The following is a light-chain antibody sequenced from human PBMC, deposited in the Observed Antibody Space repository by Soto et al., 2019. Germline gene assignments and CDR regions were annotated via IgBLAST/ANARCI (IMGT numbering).Light chain of an antibody. V-gene: IGKV3-11*01. CDR2: DAS. CDR3: QQRSDWRYT. CDR1: QSVSSF. J-gene: IGKJ2*01. Sequence: EIVLTQSPVTLSLSPGERATLSCRASQSVSSFLAWYQQKPGQAPRLLIYDASNRATGIPARFSGSGSGTDLTLTISSLEPEDFAVYYCQQRSDWRYTFGQGTKLEIK.